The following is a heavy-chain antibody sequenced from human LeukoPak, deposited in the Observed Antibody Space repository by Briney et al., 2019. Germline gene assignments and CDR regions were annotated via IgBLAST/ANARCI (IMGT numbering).Heavy chain of an antibody. CDR3: AKDMLAYYYDSSGPYYFDY. CDR1: GFTFSSYT. D-gene: IGHD3-22*01. CDR2: ISGSGGST. V-gene: IGHV3-23*01. J-gene: IGHJ4*02. Sequence: GRSLRPSCAASGFTFSSYTMSWVRQAPGKGLEWVSAISGSGGSTYYADSVKGRFTISRENCKNTLYLQMNSLRAEDTAVYYCAKDMLAYYYDSSGPYYFDYWGQGTLVTVSS.